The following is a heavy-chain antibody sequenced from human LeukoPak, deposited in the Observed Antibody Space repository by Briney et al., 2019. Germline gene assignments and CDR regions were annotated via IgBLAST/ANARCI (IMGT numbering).Heavy chain of an antibody. D-gene: IGHD2/OR15-2a*01. CDR1: GGSISSGSYY. CDR3: ASSMNDNAFDI. Sequence: SETLSLTCTVSGGSISSGSYYWSWIRQPAGKGLEWIGRIYTSGSTNYNPSLKSRVTISVDTSKNQFSLKLSSVTAADTAVYYCASSMNDNAFDIWGRGTMVTVSS. J-gene: IGHJ3*02. V-gene: IGHV4-61*02. CDR2: IYTSGST.